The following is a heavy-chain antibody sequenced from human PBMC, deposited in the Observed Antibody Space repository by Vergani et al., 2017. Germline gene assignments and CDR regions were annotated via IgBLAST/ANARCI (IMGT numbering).Heavy chain of an antibody. J-gene: IGHJ4*02. CDR1: GFSFSDHY. Sequence: QVQLVESGGGLVKPGGSLRLSCAASGFSFSDHYMTWIRQAPGKGLEWVSYISNSGNTIEYADSVKGRFSISRDNAKSSLFLQMDSLRAEDTAVYYCGKLTHGTLLMGGPIWGHWGQGTLVTVSS. CDR3: GKLTHGTLLMGGPIWGH. CDR2: ISNSGNTI. V-gene: IGHV3-11*01. D-gene: IGHD1/OR15-1a*01.